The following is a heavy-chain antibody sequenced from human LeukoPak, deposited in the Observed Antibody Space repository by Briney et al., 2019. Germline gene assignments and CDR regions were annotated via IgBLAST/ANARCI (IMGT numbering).Heavy chain of an antibody. J-gene: IGHJ6*03. V-gene: IGHV3-66*02. Sequence: GGSLRLSCAASGFTVSSNYMSWVRQAPGKGLEWGSVIYSGGSTYYTDSVKGRFTISRDNSKNTLYLQMNSLRAEDAAVYYCARDRRTGRRIGYYYYMDVWGKGTTVTVSS. CDR1: GFTVSSNY. D-gene: IGHD1-14*01. CDR3: ARDRRTGRRIGYYYYMDV. CDR2: IYSGGST.